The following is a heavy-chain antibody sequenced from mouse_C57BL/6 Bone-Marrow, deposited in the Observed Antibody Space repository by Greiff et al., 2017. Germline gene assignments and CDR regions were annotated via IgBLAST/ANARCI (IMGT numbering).Heavy chain of an antibody. CDR3: ARAECGWFAY. V-gene: IGHV1-19*01. J-gene: IGHJ3*01. Sequence: VQLQQSGPVLVKPGASVKMSCKASGYTFTDYYMNWVKQSHGKSLEWIGVINPYNGGTSYNQKFKGKATLTVDKSSSTAYMELNSLTSEDSAVYYCARAECGWFAYWGQGTLVTVSA. CDR1: GYTFTDYY. CDR2: INPYNGGT.